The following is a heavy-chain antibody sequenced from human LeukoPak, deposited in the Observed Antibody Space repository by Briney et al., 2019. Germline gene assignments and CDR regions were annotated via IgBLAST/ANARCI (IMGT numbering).Heavy chain of an antibody. CDR2: ISYDGSNK. CDR1: GFTFSSYG. CDR3: AKIDVGATMTGFDY. D-gene: IGHD1-26*01. J-gene: IGHJ4*02. Sequence: GGSLRPSCAASGFTFSSYGMHWVRQAPGKGLEWVAVISYDGSNKYYADSVKGRFTISRDNSKNTLYLQMNSLRAEDTAVYYCAKIDVGATMTGFDYWGQGTLVTVSS. V-gene: IGHV3-30*18.